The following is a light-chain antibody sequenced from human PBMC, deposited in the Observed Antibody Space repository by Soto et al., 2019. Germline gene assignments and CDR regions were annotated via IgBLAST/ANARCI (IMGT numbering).Light chain of an antibody. CDR3: CSYAGSGTDNYV. V-gene: IGLV2-23*01. CDR2: EGI. Sequence: QSALTQPASVSGSPGQSITISCTGTSSDIGTYNLVSWYQHYPGKAPKLMIYEGIKRPSGVSNRFSGSKSGNTAFLTISGLQAADEADYYCCSYAGSGTDNYVFGSGTKLTVL. CDR1: SSDIGTYNL. J-gene: IGLJ1*01.